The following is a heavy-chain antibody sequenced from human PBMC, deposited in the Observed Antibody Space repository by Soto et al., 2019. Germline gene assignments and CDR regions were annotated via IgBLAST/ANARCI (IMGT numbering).Heavy chain of an antibody. CDR2: ISYDGSNK. Sequence: GGSLRLSCAASGFTFSSYGMHWVRQAPGKGLEWVAVISYDGSNKYYADSVKGRFTISRDNSKNTLYLQMNSLRAEDTAVYYCAKEYYDSSGYYLKTFYYYYYYGMDVWGQGTTVTVSS. J-gene: IGHJ6*02. D-gene: IGHD3-22*01. CDR3: AKEYYDSSGYYLKTFYYYYYYGMDV. CDR1: GFTFSSYG. V-gene: IGHV3-30*18.